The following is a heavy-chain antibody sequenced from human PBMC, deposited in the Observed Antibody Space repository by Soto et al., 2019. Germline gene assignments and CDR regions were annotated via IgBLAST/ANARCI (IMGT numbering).Heavy chain of an antibody. CDR2: MNPNSGNT. CDR3: AKVSRVPVTYYDFWSGYHAGIDY. CDR1: GYTFTSYD. D-gene: IGHD3-3*01. Sequence: ASVKVSCKASGYTFTSYDINWVRQATGQGLEWMGWMNPNSGNTGYAQKFQGRVTMTRNTSISTAYMELSSLRSEDTAVYYCAKVSRVPVTYYDFWSGYHAGIDYGGQGTLVTVSS. J-gene: IGHJ4*02. V-gene: IGHV1-8*01.